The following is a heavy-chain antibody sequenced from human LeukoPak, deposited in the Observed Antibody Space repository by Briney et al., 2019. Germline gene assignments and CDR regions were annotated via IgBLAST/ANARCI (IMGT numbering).Heavy chain of an antibody. CDR1: GGSISSYY. J-gene: IGHJ4*02. Sequence: TSETLSLTCTVSGGSISSYYRSWIRQPPGKGLEWIGYIYYSGSTNYNPSLKSRVTISVDTSKNQFSLRLSSVTAADTAVYYCARVTGYMIEDYFDYWGQGTLVTVSS. V-gene: IGHV4-59*01. CDR3: ARVTGYMIEDYFDY. D-gene: IGHD3-22*01. CDR2: IYYSGST.